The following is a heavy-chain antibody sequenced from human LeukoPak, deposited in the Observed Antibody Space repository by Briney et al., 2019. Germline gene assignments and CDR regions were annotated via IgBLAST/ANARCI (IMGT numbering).Heavy chain of an antibody. D-gene: IGHD2-2*01. V-gene: IGHV3-30*03. CDR1: GFTFSSYG. J-gene: IGHJ6*02. Sequence: GGSLRLSCAASGFTFSSYGMHWVRQAPGKGLERVALISYDGSNEYYADSVRGRFTISRDNSKFTLYMQMNSLRAEDTAVYYCARVRAGYCTSTSCYTGMDVWGQGTTVTVSS. CDR2: ISYDGSNE. CDR3: ARVRAGYCTSTSCYTGMDV.